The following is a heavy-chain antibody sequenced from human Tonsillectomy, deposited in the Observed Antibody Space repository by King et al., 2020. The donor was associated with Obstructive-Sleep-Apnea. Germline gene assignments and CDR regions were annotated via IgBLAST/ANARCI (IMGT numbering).Heavy chain of an antibody. CDR1: GGSISSSSYY. Sequence: QLQESGPGLVKPSETLSLTCTVSGGSISSSSYYWGWIRQPPGKGLEWIGSIYYSGSTYYNPSLKSRVTISVDTSKNQFSLKLSSLTAADTAVYYCARDQRAAPNWFDPWGQGTLVTVSS. J-gene: IGHJ5*02. CDR2: IYYSGST. V-gene: IGHV4-39*07. D-gene: IGHD6-13*01. CDR3: ARDQRAAPNWFDP.